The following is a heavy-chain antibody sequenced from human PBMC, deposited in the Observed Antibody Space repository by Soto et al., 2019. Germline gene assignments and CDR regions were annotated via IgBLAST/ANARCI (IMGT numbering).Heavy chain of an antibody. Sequence: QVQLVQSGAEVKKPGASVKVSCKASGYTFINYGISWVRQAPGQGLEWMGWISGYNGNTNYTQKLQGRVTMTTDTSTSTAYMELRSLRSDDTAVYYCARGPSTYLYSGYDKYFQHWGQGTLVTVSS. CDR3: ARGPSTYLYSGYDKYFQH. CDR2: ISGYNGNT. CDR1: GYTFINYG. V-gene: IGHV1-18*01. J-gene: IGHJ1*01. D-gene: IGHD5-12*01.